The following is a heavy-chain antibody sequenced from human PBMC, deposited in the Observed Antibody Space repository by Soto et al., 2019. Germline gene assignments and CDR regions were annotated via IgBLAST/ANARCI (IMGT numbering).Heavy chain of an antibody. Sequence: GGSLRLSCAASGFTFSSYAMSWVRQAPGKGLEWVSAISGSGGSTYYADSVKGRFTISRDNSKNTLYLQMNSLRAEDTAVYYCAKDRAAQWLGLGWFDPWGQGTLVTVSS. CDR2: ISGSGGST. J-gene: IGHJ5*02. CDR3: AKDRAAQWLGLGWFDP. D-gene: IGHD6-19*01. CDR1: GFTFSSYA. V-gene: IGHV3-23*01.